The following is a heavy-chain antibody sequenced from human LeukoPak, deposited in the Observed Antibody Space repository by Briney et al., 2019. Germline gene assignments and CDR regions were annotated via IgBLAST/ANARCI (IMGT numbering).Heavy chain of an antibody. CDR2: INYSGST. D-gene: IGHD4-17*01. CDR3: ARDPHYGDILNDPFDI. CDR1: GGSISRYY. J-gene: IGHJ3*02. Sequence: SETLSLTCTVSGGSISRYYWSWIRQPPGKGLEWIGYINYSGSTKYSPSLKSRVTISVDTSKNQFSLKLSCVTAADTDVYYCARDPHYGDILNDPFDIWGQGTMVTVSS. V-gene: IGHV4-59*01.